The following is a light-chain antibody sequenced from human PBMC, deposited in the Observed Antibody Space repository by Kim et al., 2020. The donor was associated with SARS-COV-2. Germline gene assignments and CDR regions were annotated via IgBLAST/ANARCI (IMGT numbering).Light chain of an antibody. J-gene: IGKJ2*01. CDR1: QSISSY. Sequence: DIQMTQSPSSLSASVGDRVTITCRASQSISSYLNWYQQKPVKAPKLLIYAASTLQGGVPSRFSGSGSGTDFTLTINSLQPEDFATYYCQQTYSTPYTFGQGTKLEI. CDR2: AAS. V-gene: IGKV1-39*01. CDR3: QQTYSTPYT.